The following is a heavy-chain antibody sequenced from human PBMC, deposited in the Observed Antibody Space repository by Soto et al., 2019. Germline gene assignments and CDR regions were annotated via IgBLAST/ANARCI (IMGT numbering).Heavy chain of an antibody. CDR3: AKVAPFILGSPF. J-gene: IGHJ4*02. D-gene: IGHD2-21*01. V-gene: IGHV3-48*03. CDR2: ITGSGGAM. Sequence: GGSLRLSCTASGFDFSGSEMNWFRQAPGKGLEWVAYITGSGGAMFHADSLKGRFSISRDNAKNSLFLEMNNLTADDAGVYYCAKVAPFILGSPFWGQGTLVTVSS. CDR1: GFDFSGSE.